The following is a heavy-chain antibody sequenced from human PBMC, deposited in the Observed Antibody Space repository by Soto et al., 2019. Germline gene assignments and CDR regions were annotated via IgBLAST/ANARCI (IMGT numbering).Heavy chain of an antibody. CDR3: ARGYIVATGDHPVEY. J-gene: IGHJ4*02. CDR2: IYYSGST. V-gene: IGHV4-61*01. Sequence: PSETLSLTCAVSGGSVSSGSYYWSWVRQPPGKGLEWIGYIYYSGSTNYNPSLKSRVTISVDTSKNQFSLKLSSVTAADTAVYYCARGYIVATGDHPVEYWGQGTLVTVSS. D-gene: IGHD5-12*01. CDR1: GGSVSSGSYY.